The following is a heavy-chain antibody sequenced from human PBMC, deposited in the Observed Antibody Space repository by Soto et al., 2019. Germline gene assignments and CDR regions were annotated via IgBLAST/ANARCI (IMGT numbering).Heavy chain of an antibody. CDR1: GFTFSSYS. CDR3: ARERGGYCSGGSCSIYYYYMDV. J-gene: IGHJ6*03. V-gene: IGHV3-21*01. D-gene: IGHD2-15*01. CDR2: ISSSSSYI. Sequence: EVQLVESGGGLVKPGGSLRLSCAASGFTFSSYSMNWVRQAPGKGLEWVSSISSSSSYIYYADSVKGRFTISRDNAKNSLYLQMNSLRAEDTAVYYCARERGGYCSGGSCSIYYYYMDVWGKGTTVTVS.